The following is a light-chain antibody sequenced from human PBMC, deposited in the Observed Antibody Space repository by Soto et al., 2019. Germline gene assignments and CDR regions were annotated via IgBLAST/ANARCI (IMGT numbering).Light chain of an antibody. CDR2: PAS. Sequence: DIQMTQSPSFVSASIGDRVTITCRASQGIGSWLAWYQQVPGRAPRLLIFPASPFQSGVSSRFRGSGYGTYFTLTITSLQPEDFASYFCLQANNFPVTFGEGTKVEMK. V-gene: IGKV1-12*01. J-gene: IGKJ4*01. CDR3: LQANNFPVT. CDR1: QGIGSW.